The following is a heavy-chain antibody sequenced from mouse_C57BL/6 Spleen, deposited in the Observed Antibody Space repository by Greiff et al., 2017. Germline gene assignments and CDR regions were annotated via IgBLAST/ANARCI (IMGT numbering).Heavy chain of an antibody. CDR3: ARTYGGDRYFDD. Sequence: EVQGVESGGGLVKPGGSLKLSCAASGFTFSDYGMHWVRQAPAKGLEWVAYISSGSSTNYYADTVKGRFTLSIDNAKNTLFLQMPSLMSEDTAVYYCARTYGGDRYFDDWGQGTTRTVSS. CDR2: ISSGSSTN. V-gene: IGHV5-17*01. D-gene: IGHD1-1*02. CDR1: GFTFSDYG. J-gene: IGHJ2*01.